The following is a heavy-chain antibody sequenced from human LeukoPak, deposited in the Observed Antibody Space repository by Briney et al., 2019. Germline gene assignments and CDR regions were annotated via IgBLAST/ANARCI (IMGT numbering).Heavy chain of an antibody. Sequence: SVKVSCKASGFTFTSSAMQWVRQARGQRLEWIGWIVVGSGNTNYAQKFQGRVTMTRNTSISTAYMELSSLRSEDTAVYYCARTTPLYSGYEHYYYGMDVWGQGTTVTVSS. V-gene: IGHV1-58*02. D-gene: IGHD5-12*01. CDR3: ARTTPLYSGYEHYYYGMDV. J-gene: IGHJ6*02. CDR1: GFTFTSSA. CDR2: IVVGSGNT.